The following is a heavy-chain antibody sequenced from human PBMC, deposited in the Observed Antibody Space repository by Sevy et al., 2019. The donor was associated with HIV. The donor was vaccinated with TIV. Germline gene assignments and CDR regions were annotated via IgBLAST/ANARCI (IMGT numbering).Heavy chain of an antibody. CDR1: GFTFSTYA. D-gene: IGHD6-19*01. J-gene: IGHJ4*02. CDR3: TKAGVRVGGSFDLFYFDY. CDR2: ISGSGVTT. Sequence: GGSLRLSCAASGFTFSTYAMSWVRQAPGKGLEWVSGISGSGVTTYYADSVKGRFTISGVNSRSTLYLRMNSLSAEDTAVYYSTKAGVRVGGSFDLFYFDYWGQGTLVTVSS. V-gene: IGHV3-23*01.